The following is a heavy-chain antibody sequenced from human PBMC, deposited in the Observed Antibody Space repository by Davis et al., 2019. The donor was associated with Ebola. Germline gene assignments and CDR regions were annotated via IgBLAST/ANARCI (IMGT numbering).Heavy chain of an antibody. CDR1: GGSFSGYY. CDR3: ARGIYDSSSSRLDYSDS. V-gene: IGHV4-34*01. D-gene: IGHD3-22*01. Sequence: MPSETLSLTCAVYGGSFSGYYWNWIRQPPGKGLQWIGEINHSGSTNYNPSLKSRVTTSVDTSKNQFSLKLNSVTAADTAVYYCARGIYDSSSSRLDYSDSWGQGTLVTVSS. CDR2: INHSGST. J-gene: IGHJ4*02.